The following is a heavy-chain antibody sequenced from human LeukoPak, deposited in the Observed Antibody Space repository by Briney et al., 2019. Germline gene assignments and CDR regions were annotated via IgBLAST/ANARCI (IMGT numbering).Heavy chain of an antibody. Sequence: SETLSLTCTVSGGSISSFYWSWIRQPPGGGLEWIGYIYYSGSTNYNPSLKSRVTISVDTSKNRFSLKLSSVTAADTAVYYCARVGSQLLYYFDYWGQGTLVTVSS. D-gene: IGHD2-2*02. CDR3: ARVGSQLLYYFDY. J-gene: IGHJ4*02. CDR1: GGSISSFY. V-gene: IGHV4-59*01. CDR2: IYYSGST.